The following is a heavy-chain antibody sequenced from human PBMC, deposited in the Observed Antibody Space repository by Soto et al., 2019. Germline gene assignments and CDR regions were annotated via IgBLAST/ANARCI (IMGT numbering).Heavy chain of an antibody. J-gene: IGHJ4*02. CDR3: AREGDHPFGLGY. CDR2: VHHSWST. V-gene: IGHV4-4*02. CDR1: GGSITDKW. D-gene: IGHD3-10*01. Sequence: QVQLQESGPGLVKPSGILSLTCAVSGGSITDKWWSWIRQTPGKGLEWIGEVHHSWSTNYRPSLKGRVAVSVDTSNNDFSLEWFSLTAAGTAIYYCAREGDHPFGLGYWGQGTLVTVSS.